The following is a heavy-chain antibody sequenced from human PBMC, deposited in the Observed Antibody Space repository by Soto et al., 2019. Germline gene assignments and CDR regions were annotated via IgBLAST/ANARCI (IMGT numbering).Heavy chain of an antibody. Sequence: GESLKISCKGSGYNFTTYWIGWVRQMPGKGLEWMGIIYPGDSNTRYSPSFQGQVTISADKPINIAYLQWNSLKASDTAMYYCARRSRSSMANMHVWGEGTTVTVSS. J-gene: IGHJ6*04. CDR3: ARRSRSSMANMHV. CDR1: GYNFTTYW. D-gene: IGHD6-6*01. CDR2: IYPGDSNT. V-gene: IGHV5-51*01.